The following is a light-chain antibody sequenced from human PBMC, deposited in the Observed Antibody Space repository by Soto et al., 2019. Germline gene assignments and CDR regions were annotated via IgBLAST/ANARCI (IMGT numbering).Light chain of an antibody. CDR3: QQSYSTPLT. V-gene: IGKV1-39*01. CDR1: QTISGW. Sequence: DIQMTQSPSTLSASVGDTVTITCRASQTISGWLALYQQKPPNAPKLLLYSAASLRSGVPSSFSSSGSGTDFTLTISSRQPEEDATDYCQQSYSTPLTFGGGTKVDI. CDR2: SAA. J-gene: IGKJ4*01.